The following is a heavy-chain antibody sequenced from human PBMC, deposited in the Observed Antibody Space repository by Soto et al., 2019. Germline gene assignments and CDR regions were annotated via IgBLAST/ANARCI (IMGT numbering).Heavy chain of an antibody. J-gene: IGHJ6*02. CDR2: IIPIFGTA. D-gene: IGHD2-2*01. V-gene: IGHV1-69*13. CDR3: ERSACSSTSCWGYYGMDV. Sequence: SVKVSCKASGGTFSSYAISWVRQAPGQGLEWMGGIIPIFGTANYAQKFQGRVTITADESTSTAYMELSSLRSEDTAVYYCERSACSSTSCWGYYGMDVWGQGTTVTVSS. CDR1: GGTFSSYA.